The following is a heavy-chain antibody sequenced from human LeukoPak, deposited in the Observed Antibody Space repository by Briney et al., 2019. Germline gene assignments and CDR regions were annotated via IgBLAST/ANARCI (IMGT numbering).Heavy chain of an antibody. Sequence: SKTLSLTCTVSGGSISSYFWSWIRQPAGKGLEWIGRIYASGNTNYNPSLKSRLTMSIDTSKNQFSLRLSSVTAADTAVYYCAREDPLVAARGLDYWGQGTLVTVSS. CDR3: AREDPLVAARGLDY. V-gene: IGHV4-4*07. CDR2: IYASGNT. D-gene: IGHD2-15*01. CDR1: GGSISSYF. J-gene: IGHJ4*02.